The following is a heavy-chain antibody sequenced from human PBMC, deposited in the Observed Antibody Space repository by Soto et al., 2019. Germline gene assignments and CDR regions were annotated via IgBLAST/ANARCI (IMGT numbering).Heavy chain of an antibody. D-gene: IGHD6-13*01. CDR2: SRNKAQSYTT. CDR1: GFTFSDHY. V-gene: IGHV3-72*01. CDR3: VRAGMAAAGRHYFDY. Sequence: EVQLVESGGGLVQPGGSLRLSYAVSGFTFSDHYMDWVRQAPGKGLEWVGRSRNKAQSYTTEYAASVKGRFTISRDDSKNSRYLQMNSLKTEDTAVYYCVRAGMAAAGRHYFDYWGQGALVTVSS. J-gene: IGHJ4*02.